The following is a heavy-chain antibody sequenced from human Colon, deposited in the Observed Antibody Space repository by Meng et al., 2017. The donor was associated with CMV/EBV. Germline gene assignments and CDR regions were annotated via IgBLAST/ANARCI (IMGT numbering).Heavy chain of an antibody. CDR3: ARDSNDYSDYAHWFDA. V-gene: IGHV3-23*01. CDR1: GFTFSSYA. CDR2: ISGSGGST. D-gene: IGHD4-11*01. J-gene: IGHJ5*02. Sequence: GGSLRLSCAASGFTFSSYAMSWVRQAPGKGLEWVSAISGSGGSTYYADSVKGRFTISRDNAKNSVYLQMNSLRAEDTAVYYCARDSNDYSDYAHWFDAWGQGTLVTVSS.